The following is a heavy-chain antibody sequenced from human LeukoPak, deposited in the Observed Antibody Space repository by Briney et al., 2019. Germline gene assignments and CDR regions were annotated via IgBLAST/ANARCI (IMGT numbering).Heavy chain of an antibody. V-gene: IGHV1-69*05. Sequence: ASVKVSCKASGGTFSSYAISWVRQAPGQGLEWMGGIIPIFGTANYAQKFQGRVTITTDESTSTAYMELSSLRSEDTAVYYCARDGCGGDCYPGSYAFDIWGQGTMVTVSS. J-gene: IGHJ3*02. D-gene: IGHD2-21*02. CDR1: GGTFSSYA. CDR3: ARDGCGGDCYPGSYAFDI. CDR2: IIPIFGTA.